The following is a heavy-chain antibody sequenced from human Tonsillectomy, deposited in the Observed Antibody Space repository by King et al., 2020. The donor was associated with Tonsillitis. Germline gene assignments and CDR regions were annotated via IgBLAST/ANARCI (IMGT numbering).Heavy chain of an antibody. CDR1: GFTFDDYA. Sequence: VQLVESGGGLVQPGRSLRLSCAASGFTFDDYAMHWVRQAPGKGLEWVSGISWNSGSIGYADSVKGRFTISRDNAKNSLYLQMNSLRAEDTALYYCAKAYYGDYSPFVYWGQGTLVTVSS. D-gene: IGHD4-17*01. V-gene: IGHV3-9*01. J-gene: IGHJ4*02. CDR2: ISWNSGSI. CDR3: AKAYYGDYSPFVY.